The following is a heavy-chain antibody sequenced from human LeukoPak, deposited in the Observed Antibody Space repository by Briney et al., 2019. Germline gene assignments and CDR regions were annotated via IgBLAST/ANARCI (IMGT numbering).Heavy chain of an antibody. J-gene: IGHJ5*02. CDR3: ARGDNWNNWFDP. CDR1: GYTFTSYD. CDR2: MNPNSGNT. V-gene: IGHV1-8*01. Sequence: ASVKVSCKAYGYTFTSYDINWVRQATGQGLEWMGWMNPNSGNTGYAQKFQGRVTMTRNTSISTAYMELSSLRSEDTAVYYCARGDNWNNWFDPWGQGTLVTVSS. D-gene: IGHD1-20*01.